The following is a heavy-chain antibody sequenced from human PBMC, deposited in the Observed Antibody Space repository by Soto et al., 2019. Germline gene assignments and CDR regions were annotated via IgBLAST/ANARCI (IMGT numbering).Heavy chain of an antibody. Sequence: PGESLKISCAASGFIVIINYMSWVRQAPGKGLEWVSVIYAGGNTYYADSVKGRSTISRDNSSNTLYFQMNSLRAEDTAVYYCVRDGPPPDPGIMDVWGQGTAVTVSS. CDR2: IYAGGNT. CDR3: VRDGPPPDPGIMDV. J-gene: IGHJ6*02. V-gene: IGHV3-53*01. CDR1: GFIVIINY.